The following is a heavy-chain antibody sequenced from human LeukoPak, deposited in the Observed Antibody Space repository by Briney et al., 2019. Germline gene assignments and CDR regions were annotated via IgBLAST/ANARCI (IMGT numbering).Heavy chain of an antibody. D-gene: IGHD3-22*01. CDR3: ARAHDSSCYYSGY. V-gene: IGHV1-69*13. CDR1: GGTFTSYA. CDR2: IIPIFGTA. Sequence: ASVKVSCKASGGTFTSYAISWVRQAPGQGHEWRGGIIPIFGTANYAQKFQGRFTITADESTSTAYMELSSLRSEDTAVYYCARAHDSSCYYSGYWGQGTLVTVSS. J-gene: IGHJ4*02.